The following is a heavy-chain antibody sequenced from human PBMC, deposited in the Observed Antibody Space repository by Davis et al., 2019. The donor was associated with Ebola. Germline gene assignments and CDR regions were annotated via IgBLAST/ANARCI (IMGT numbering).Heavy chain of an antibody. J-gene: IGHJ4*02. D-gene: IGHD3-22*01. V-gene: IGHV3-23*01. CDR3: ANHYYDSSGYYYFDY. Sequence: GESLKISCAASGFTFSSYAMSWVRQAPGKGLEWVSAISGSGGSTYYADSVKGRFTISRDNSKNTLYLQMNSLRAEDTAVYYCANHYYDSSGYYYFDYWGQGTLVTVSS. CDR1: GFTFSSYA. CDR2: ISGSGGST.